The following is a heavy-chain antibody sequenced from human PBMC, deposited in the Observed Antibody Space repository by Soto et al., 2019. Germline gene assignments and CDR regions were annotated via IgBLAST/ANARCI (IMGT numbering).Heavy chain of an antibody. CDR3: ARIRDSYGQYYFDY. D-gene: IGHD5-18*01. J-gene: IGHJ4*02. Sequence: QVTLKESGPVLVKPTETLTLTCTVSGFSLSNARMGVSWIRQPPGKALEWLAHIFSNDEKSYSTSLKSRLTISKDTSKSQVVLTMTNMDPVDTATYYCARIRDSYGQYYFDYWGQGTLVTVSS. CDR1: GFSLSNARMG. CDR2: IFSNDEK. V-gene: IGHV2-26*01.